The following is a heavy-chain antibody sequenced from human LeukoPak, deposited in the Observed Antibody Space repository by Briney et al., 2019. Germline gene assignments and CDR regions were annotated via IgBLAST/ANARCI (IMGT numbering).Heavy chain of an antibody. CDR1: GFTFSSYS. Sequence: GGSLRLSCAASGFTFSSYSMNWVRQAPGKGLEWVSFISSSSSTIYYADSVKGRFTISRDNAKNSLYLQMNSLRAEDTAVYYCRASGSPLAYYFDYWGQGTLVTVSS. V-gene: IGHV3-48*01. CDR3: RASGSPLAYYFDY. CDR2: ISSSSSTI. J-gene: IGHJ4*02. D-gene: IGHD1-26*01.